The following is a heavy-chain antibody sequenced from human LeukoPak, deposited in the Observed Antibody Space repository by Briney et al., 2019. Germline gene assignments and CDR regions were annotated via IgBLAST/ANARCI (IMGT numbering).Heavy chain of an antibody. J-gene: IGHJ5*02. V-gene: IGHV1-2*02. CDR2: INPNSGGT. Sequence: ASVKVSCKASGYTFTGYYMHWVRQAPGQGLEWMGWINPNSGGTNYAQKFQGRVTMTRETSISTAYMELSRLRSDDTAVYYCAREITMIVVVSPLDWFDPWGQGTLVTVSS. CDR1: GYTFTGYY. D-gene: IGHD3-22*01. CDR3: AREITMIVVVSPLDWFDP.